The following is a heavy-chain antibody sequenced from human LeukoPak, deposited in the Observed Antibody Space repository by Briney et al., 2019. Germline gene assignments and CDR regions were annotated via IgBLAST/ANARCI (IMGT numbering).Heavy chain of an antibody. Sequence: SETLSLTCTVSGGSISSYYWSWIRQPPGKGLEWIGYIYYSGSTNYNPSLKSRVTISVDTSKNQFSLKLSSVTAADTAVYYCARGLGRPSYYDYWGQGTLVTVSS. V-gene: IGHV4-59*08. CDR3: ARGLGRPSYYDY. CDR1: GGSISSYY. CDR2: IYYSGST. J-gene: IGHJ4*02.